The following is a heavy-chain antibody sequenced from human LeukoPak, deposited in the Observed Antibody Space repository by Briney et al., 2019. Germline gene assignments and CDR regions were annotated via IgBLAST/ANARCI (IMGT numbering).Heavy chain of an antibody. D-gene: IGHD3-22*01. CDR3: ARESNWETRANYYDSSFTLD. V-gene: IGHV4-59*12. Sequence: SETLSLTCTVSGGSISSYYWSWIRQPPGKGLEWIGYIYYSGSTNYNPSLKSRVAISVDTSKNQFSLKLSSVTAADTAVYYCARESNWETRANYYDSSFTLDWGQGTLVTVSS. CDR2: IYYSGST. CDR1: GGSISSYY. J-gene: IGHJ4*02.